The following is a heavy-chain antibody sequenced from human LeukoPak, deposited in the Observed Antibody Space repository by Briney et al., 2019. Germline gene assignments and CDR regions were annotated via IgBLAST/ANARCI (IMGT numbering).Heavy chain of an antibody. D-gene: IGHD2-15*01. J-gene: IGHJ4*02. V-gene: IGHV4-38-2*02. CDR3: AREYCSGGSCYSAY. CDR2: IYYSGST. Sequence: SETLSLTCVVSGYSISSGYYWGWIRQPPGKGLEWIGSIYYSGSTNYNPSLKSRVTISVDTSKNQFSLKLSSVTAADTAVYYCAREYCSGGSCYSAYWGQGILVSVSS. CDR1: GYSISSGYY.